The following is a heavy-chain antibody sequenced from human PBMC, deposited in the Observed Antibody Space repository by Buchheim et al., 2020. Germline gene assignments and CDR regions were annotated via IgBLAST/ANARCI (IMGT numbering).Heavy chain of an antibody. J-gene: IGHJ5*02. CDR3: VRGLGDCNSASCYGDWFDP. CDR1: GFTFNRHA. D-gene: IGHD2-2*01. V-gene: IGHV3-30-3*01. CDR2: IAYDGSNT. Sequence: QVQVVESGGGVVQPGRSLRLSCKASGFTFNRHAMHWVRQAPGKGLEWVAVIAYDGSNTYYADSVRGRFSISRDNSKNTLNLQMNSLRAEDTAVYYCVRGLGDCNSASCYGDWFDPWGQGTL.